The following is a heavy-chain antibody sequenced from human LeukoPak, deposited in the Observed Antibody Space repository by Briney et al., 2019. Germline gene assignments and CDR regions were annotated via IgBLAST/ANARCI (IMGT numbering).Heavy chain of an antibody. CDR1: GVTFSSYA. CDR3: AKDEYSSSLFDY. Sequence: PGGSLRLSCAASGVTFSSYAMSWVRQAPGKGLEWGSAISGSGGSTYYADSVKGRFTISRDNSKNTLYLQMNSLRAEDTAVYYCAKDEYSSSLFDYWGQGTLVTVSS. D-gene: IGHD6-13*01. V-gene: IGHV3-23*01. J-gene: IGHJ4*02. CDR2: ISGSGGST.